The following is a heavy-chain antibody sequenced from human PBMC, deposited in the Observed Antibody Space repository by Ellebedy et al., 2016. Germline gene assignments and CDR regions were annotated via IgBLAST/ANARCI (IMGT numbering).Heavy chain of an antibody. J-gene: IGHJ6*02. Sequence: GGSLRLXXAASGFTFSSYGMHWVRQAPGKGLEWVAVISYDGSNKYYADSVKGRFTISRDNSKNTLYLQMNSLRAEDTAVYYCARSSRGYYYYYYGMDVWGQGTTVTVSS. CDR2: ISYDGSNK. CDR1: GFTFSSYG. D-gene: IGHD2/OR15-2a*01. CDR3: ARSSRGYYYYYYGMDV. V-gene: IGHV3-30*03.